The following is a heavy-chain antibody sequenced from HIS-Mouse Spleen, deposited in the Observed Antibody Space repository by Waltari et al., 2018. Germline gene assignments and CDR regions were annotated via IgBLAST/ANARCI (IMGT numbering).Heavy chain of an antibody. J-gene: IGHJ4*02. CDR2: IIPIFGTA. V-gene: IGHV1-69*01. CDR3: ASPGSSNYFDY. CDR1: GGTFSSYS. Sequence: QVQLVQSGAEVKKPGSPVKVSCKASGGTFSSYSIRRVRQAPGQGLEWMGGIIPIFGTANYAQKFQGRVTITADESTSTAYMELSSLRSEDTAVYYCASPGSSNYFDYWGQGTLVTVSS. D-gene: IGHD6-13*01.